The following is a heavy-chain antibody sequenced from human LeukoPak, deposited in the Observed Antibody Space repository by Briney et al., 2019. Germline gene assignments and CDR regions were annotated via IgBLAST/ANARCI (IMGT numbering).Heavy chain of an antibody. V-gene: IGHV3-7*01. J-gene: IGHJ4*02. CDR1: GFTFSSYW. CDR3: ARDRTLSAY. Sequence: GGSLRLSCAVSGFTFSSYWMSWVRQAPGKGLEWVANIKEDGSEKYYVDSVKGRFTISGDNAKNSLYLQRNSLRDADTAVYSCARDRTLSAYWGQGTLVTVSS. D-gene: IGHD1/OR15-1a*01. CDR2: IKEDGSEK.